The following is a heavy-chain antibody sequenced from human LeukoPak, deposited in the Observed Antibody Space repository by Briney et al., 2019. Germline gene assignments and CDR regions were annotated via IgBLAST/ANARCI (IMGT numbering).Heavy chain of an antibody. CDR1: GFTFDDYA. Sequence: GRSLRLSCAASGFTFDDYAMNWVRQAPGKGLEWVSYISSSSSTIYYADSVKGRFTISRDNAKNSLYLQMNSLRDEDTAVYYCARGAMWLDYWGQGTLVTVSS. V-gene: IGHV3-48*02. CDR3: ARGAMWLDY. J-gene: IGHJ4*02. D-gene: IGHD2-2*01. CDR2: ISSSSSTI.